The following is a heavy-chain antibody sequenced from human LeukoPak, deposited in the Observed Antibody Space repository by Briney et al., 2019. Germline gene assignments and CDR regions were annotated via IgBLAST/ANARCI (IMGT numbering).Heavy chain of an antibody. Sequence: PGGSLRLSCAASGFTFSSYWMTWVRQAPGKGLEWVANIKQGGSEKYYVDSVKGRFTISRDNAKNSLYLQMNSLRAEDTAVYYCARDWRSSTWYGGYDYWGQGTLVTVSS. CDR3: ARDWRSSTWYGGYDY. V-gene: IGHV3-7*01. CDR1: GFTFSSYW. CDR2: IKQGGSEK. J-gene: IGHJ4*02. D-gene: IGHD6-13*01.